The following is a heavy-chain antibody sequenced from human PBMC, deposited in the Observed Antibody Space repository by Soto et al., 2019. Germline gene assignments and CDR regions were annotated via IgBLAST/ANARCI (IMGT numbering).Heavy chain of an antibody. CDR3: ARGGLRLWSNFEY. Sequence: PGESLKISCQGSGYSFTSYWIGWVRQMPGKALEWMGIVYPGDSDTRYSPSFQGHVSVSVDKSINTAYLQWSSLKASDTAIYYCARGGLRLWSNFEYWGQGTLVTVSS. V-gene: IGHV5-51*01. J-gene: IGHJ4*02. CDR1: GYSFTSYW. CDR2: VYPGDSDT. D-gene: IGHD3-3*01.